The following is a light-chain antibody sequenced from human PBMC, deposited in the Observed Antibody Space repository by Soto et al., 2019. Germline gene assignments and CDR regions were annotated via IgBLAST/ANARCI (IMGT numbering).Light chain of an antibody. V-gene: IGKV3-20*01. CDR1: QTVSSTY. CDR3: QQYGSSPPGFT. J-gene: IGKJ3*01. Sequence: EVVLTQSPHTLSLFPGERATLSCRASQTVSSTYFAWYRQKPGQPPSLLIYGASNRATGVPDRFSGSGSGTDFTLTISRLEPEDFAVYYCQQYGSSPPGFTFGPGTTVEIK. CDR2: GAS.